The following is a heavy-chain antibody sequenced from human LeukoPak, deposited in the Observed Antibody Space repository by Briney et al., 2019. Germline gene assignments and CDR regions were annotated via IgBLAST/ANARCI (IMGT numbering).Heavy chain of an antibody. CDR2: ISAYNGNT. CDR1: GYTFTSYG. V-gene: IGHV1-18*01. J-gene: IGHJ6*03. Sequence: GASVKVSRKASGYTFTSYGISWGRQAPGQGLEWMGWISAYNGNTNYAQKLQGRVTISTDTSKSTAYMELRSLRSDDTAVYYCARDKYCSSTSCLFPAPYYYYYMDVWGKGTTVTVSS. CDR3: ARDKYCSSTSCLFPAPYYYYYMDV. D-gene: IGHD2-2*01.